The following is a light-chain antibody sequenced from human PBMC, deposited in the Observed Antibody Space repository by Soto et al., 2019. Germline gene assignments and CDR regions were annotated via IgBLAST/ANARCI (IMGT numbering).Light chain of an antibody. Sequence: EIVMTPSPATLSVSPGERATLSCRASQSISNKLAWYQHKPGQAPRLLIYDTSTRVAGIPARFTGSGSGTDFTLTISSLQFEDFAVYYCQQYNIWRSISFGQGTRLEIK. CDR2: DTS. J-gene: IGKJ5*01. V-gene: IGKV3-15*01. CDR1: QSISNK. CDR3: QQYNIWRSIS.